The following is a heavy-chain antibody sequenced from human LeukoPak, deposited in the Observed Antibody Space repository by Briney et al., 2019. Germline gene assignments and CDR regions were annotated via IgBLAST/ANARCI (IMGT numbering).Heavy chain of an antibody. CDR3: ARDPGYTSSWHY. Sequence: GGSLRLSCAASGFTFSSYEMNWVRQAPGKGLEWVSYISSSGSTIYYADSVKGRFTISRDNAKNSLYLQMNSLRAEDTAVYYCARDPGYTSSWHYWGQGTLVIVSS. CDR1: GFTFSSYE. J-gene: IGHJ4*02. V-gene: IGHV3-48*03. D-gene: IGHD6-13*01. CDR2: ISSSGSTI.